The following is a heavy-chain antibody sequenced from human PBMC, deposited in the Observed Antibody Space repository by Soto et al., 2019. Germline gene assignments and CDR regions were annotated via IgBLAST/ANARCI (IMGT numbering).Heavy chain of an antibody. V-gene: IGHV3-9*01. D-gene: IGHD6-6*01. CDR2: LSWNGDYT. J-gene: IGHJ6*02. CDR1: GFTFDDYA. CDR3: AKGTRSSYYYGMDV. Sequence: EVQLVESGGGLVQPGRSLRLSCAVSGFTFDDYAMHWVRQAPGKGLEWVSGLSWNGDYTCYAGSVKGRFTISRDNTQNSLYLPMTSLRAEDTALYYWAKGTRSSYYYGMDVWGQGTTVTVSS.